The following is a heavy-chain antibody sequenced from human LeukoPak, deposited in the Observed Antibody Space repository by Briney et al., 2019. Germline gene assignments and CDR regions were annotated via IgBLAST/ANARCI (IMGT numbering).Heavy chain of an antibody. CDR3: AKEVKQLWWTFDY. CDR2: ISGSGGST. Sequence: LTGGSLRLSCAASGFTFSSYAMSWVRQAPGKGLEWVSAISGSGGSTYYADSVKGRFTISRDNSKNTLYLQMNSLRAEDTAVYYCAKEVKQLWWTFDYWGQGTLVTVSS. CDR1: GFTFSSYA. J-gene: IGHJ4*02. D-gene: IGHD5-18*01. V-gene: IGHV3-23*01.